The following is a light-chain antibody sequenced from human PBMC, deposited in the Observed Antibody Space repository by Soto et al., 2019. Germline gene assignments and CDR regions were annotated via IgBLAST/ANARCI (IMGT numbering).Light chain of an antibody. CDR1: SSDVGGYNY. V-gene: IGLV2-14*01. J-gene: IGLJ3*02. CDR2: EVN. CDR3: SSYTSSNTWV. Sequence: QSVLTQPASVSGSPGQSITISCTGTSSDVGGYNYVSWYQHYAGKAPKLIIYEVNNRPAGVSDRFSGTKSDNTASLTISGLQAEDEADYYCSSYTSSNTWVFGGGTKLTVL.